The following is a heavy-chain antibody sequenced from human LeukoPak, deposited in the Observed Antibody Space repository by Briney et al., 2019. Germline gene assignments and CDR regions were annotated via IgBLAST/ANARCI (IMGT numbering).Heavy chain of an antibody. CDR1: GYTFTDYY. V-gene: IGHV1-69-2*01. Sequence: ASVKISCKVSGYTFTDYYMHWVQQAPGKGLEWMGLVDPEDGETIYAEKFQGRVTITADTSTDTAYMELSSLRSEDTAAYYCATQASYGFIDYWGQGTLVTVSS. CDR3: ATQASYGFIDY. D-gene: IGHD5-18*01. J-gene: IGHJ4*02. CDR2: VDPEDGET.